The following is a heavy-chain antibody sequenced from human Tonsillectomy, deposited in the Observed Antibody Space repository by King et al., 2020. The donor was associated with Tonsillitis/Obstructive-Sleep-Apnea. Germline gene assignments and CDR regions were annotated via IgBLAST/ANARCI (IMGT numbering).Heavy chain of an antibody. D-gene: IGHD2-8*01. CDR2: ISYDGSND. CDR3: ARARCTRGVCRGSFDY. V-gene: IGHV3-30*04. CDR1: GFTFSSYA. Sequence: QVQLVESGGGVAQTGRSLSLSCAVSGFTFSSYAMHWVRQAPGKGLEWGAGISYDGSNDYYADSVKGRFTISRDNSKNTLFLQMNSLRAEDTAVYYCARARCTRGVCRGSFDYWGQGTLVTVS. J-gene: IGHJ4*02.